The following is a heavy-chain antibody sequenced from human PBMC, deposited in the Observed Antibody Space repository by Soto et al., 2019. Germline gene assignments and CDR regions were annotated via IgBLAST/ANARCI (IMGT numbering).Heavy chain of an antibody. Sequence: ASVTGSCKAAVYTFTSYDINWVRKATGQGLEWMGWMNPNSGTTGYAQKFQGRVTMTRNNSIRTAYMELSSLRSEDTAVYYCATQDARSGYAAWALDIWGQGTMVTVSS. CDR3: ATQDARSGYAAWALDI. J-gene: IGHJ3*02. CDR1: VYTFTSYD. D-gene: IGHD3-3*01. CDR2: MNPNSGTT. V-gene: IGHV1-8*01.